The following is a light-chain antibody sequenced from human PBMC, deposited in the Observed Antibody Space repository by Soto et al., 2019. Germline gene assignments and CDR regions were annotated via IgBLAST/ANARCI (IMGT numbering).Light chain of an antibody. J-gene: IGKJ1*01. V-gene: IGKV3-15*01. CDR3: HQYNNWPQT. CDR1: QSVSSN. Sequence: EMVMTQFPATLSVSPGERATLSFRASQSVSSNLAWYQQKPGQAPRLLIYGASTRATGIPARFGGSGSGTEFTLTISSLQSEDFAVYYCHQYNNWPQTFGQGTKV. CDR2: GAS.